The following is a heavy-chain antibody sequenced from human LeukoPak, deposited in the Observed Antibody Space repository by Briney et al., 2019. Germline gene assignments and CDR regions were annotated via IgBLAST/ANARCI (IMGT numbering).Heavy chain of an antibody. CDR3: ARDRVMDV. D-gene: IGHD3-10*01. Sequence: GGSVRLSCAASGFTFSSYGMHWVRQAPGKGLEWVAVICYDGSNKYYADSVKGRFTISIHNSKNTLYLQMNSLRAGDTAVYYCARDRVMDVWGKGTTVTVSS. CDR1: GFTFSSYG. CDR2: ICYDGSNK. J-gene: IGHJ6*04. V-gene: IGHV3-33*01.